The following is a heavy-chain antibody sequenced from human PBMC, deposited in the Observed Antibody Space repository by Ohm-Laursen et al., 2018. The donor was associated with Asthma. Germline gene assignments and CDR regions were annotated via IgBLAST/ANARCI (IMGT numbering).Heavy chain of an antibody. V-gene: IGHV1-46*01. CDR1: GYTFTGYY. J-gene: IGHJ4*02. Sequence: GSSVKVSCKASGYTFTGYYMHWVRQAPGQGLEWMGIINPSGGSTSYAQKFQGRVTMTRDTSTSTVYMELSSLRSEDTAVYYCARDAATAMVTGFDYWGQGTLVTVST. CDR3: ARDAATAMVTGFDY. CDR2: INPSGGST. D-gene: IGHD5-18*01.